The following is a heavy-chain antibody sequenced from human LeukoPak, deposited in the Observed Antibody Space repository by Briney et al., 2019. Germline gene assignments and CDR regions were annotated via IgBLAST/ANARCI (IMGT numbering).Heavy chain of an antibody. V-gene: IGHV3-49*04. CDR3: QLRRGDFDY. CDR1: GFTFGDYA. Sequence: PGGSLRLSCAASGFTFGDYAMSWVRQAPGKGLEWVGFIRSKAYGGTTEYAASVKGRFTISRDDSKSIAYLQMNSLKTEDTAVYYCQLRRGDFDYWGQGTLVTVSS. J-gene: IGHJ4*02. CDR2: IRSKAYGGTT. D-gene: IGHD6-6*01.